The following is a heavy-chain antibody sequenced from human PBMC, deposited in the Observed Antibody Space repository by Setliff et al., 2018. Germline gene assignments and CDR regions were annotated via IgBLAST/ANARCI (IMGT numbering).Heavy chain of an antibody. D-gene: IGHD5-18*01. Sequence: GGSLRLSCVASEFTFSNYWMTWVRQAPGKGLEWVANIRQDGGQTYYEDSVKGRFTISRDNAKNSLYLQMNSLRAEDTALYYCATDHSYGYSLYYYYYYGMDVWGQGTTVTVSS. CDR3: ATDHSYGYSLYYYYYYGMDV. V-gene: IGHV3-7*01. J-gene: IGHJ6*02. CDR1: EFTFSNYW. CDR2: IRQDGGQT.